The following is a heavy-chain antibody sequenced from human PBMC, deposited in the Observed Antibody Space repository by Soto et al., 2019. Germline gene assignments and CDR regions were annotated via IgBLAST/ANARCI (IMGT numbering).Heavy chain of an antibody. J-gene: IGHJ4*02. CDR2: IIPILGIA. CDR3: ARHSSGWYPFDY. Sequence: QVQLVQSGAEVKKPGSSVKVSCKASGGTFSSYTISWVRQAPGQGLEWMGRIIPILGIANYAQKFQGRVTSTADKPTSTAYMELSSLRSEDTAVYYCARHSSGWYPFDYWGQGTLVTVSS. D-gene: IGHD6-19*01. CDR1: GGTFSSYT. V-gene: IGHV1-69*02.